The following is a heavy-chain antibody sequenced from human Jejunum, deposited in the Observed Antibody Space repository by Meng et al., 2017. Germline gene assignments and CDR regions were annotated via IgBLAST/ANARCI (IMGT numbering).Heavy chain of an antibody. CDR2: INPSSGT. D-gene: IGHD6-19*01. CDR1: GYTFTGYY. V-gene: IGHV1-2*02. J-gene: IGHJ5*02. CDR3: ARDGAVAGTTNSFDP. Sequence: QVQLVQSGAEVKKPGASGKVSCKASGYTFTGYYMHWVRQAPGQGLEWMGWINPSSGTNYAQKFQGRVTMTRDTSISTAYMELSSLTSDDTAVYYCARDGAVAGTTNSFDPWGQGTLVTVSS.